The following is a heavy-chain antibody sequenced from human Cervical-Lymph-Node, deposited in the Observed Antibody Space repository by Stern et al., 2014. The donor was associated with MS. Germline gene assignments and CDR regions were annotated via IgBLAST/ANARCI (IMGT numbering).Heavy chain of an antibody. D-gene: IGHD3-10*02. Sequence: QVQLQESGPGLVKPSETLSLTCTVSGGSITNYYWSWIRQPPGKGLEWIGYIYYSGSTNYNPSLKSRVTISVDTSKNQFSLKLSSVTAADTAVYYCARDKGMFFRWGQGTLVTVSS. CDR2: IYYSGST. CDR3: ARDKGMFFR. CDR1: GGSITNYY. J-gene: IGHJ4*01. V-gene: IGHV4-59*01.